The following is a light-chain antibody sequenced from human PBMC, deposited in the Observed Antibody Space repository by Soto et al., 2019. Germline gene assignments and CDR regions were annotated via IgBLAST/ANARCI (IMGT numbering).Light chain of an antibody. CDR1: QSVSSSY. V-gene: IGKV3D-7*01. J-gene: IGKJ1*01. CDR3: QQYNNWPPT. CDR2: GAS. Sequence: PGERVTLSCRASQSVSSSYLTWYQQKPGQAPRLLIYGASTRATSIPARFSGSGSGTDFTLTISSLQPEDFAVYYCQQYNNWPPTFGQGTKVDIK.